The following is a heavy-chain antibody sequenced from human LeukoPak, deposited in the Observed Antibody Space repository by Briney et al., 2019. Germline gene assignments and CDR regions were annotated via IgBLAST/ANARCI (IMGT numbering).Heavy chain of an antibody. Sequence: GGSLRLSCAASGFTFSSYSMNWVRQAPGKGLEWVAYIRYDGSSIHYGDSAKGRFNISRDNSKNTVYLQMNSLRTEDTAVYHCAKDSGNWGIDCWGQGTLVTVSS. CDR3: AKDSGNWGIDC. D-gene: IGHD3-16*01. J-gene: IGHJ4*02. CDR1: GFTFSSYS. CDR2: IRYDGSSI. V-gene: IGHV3-30*02.